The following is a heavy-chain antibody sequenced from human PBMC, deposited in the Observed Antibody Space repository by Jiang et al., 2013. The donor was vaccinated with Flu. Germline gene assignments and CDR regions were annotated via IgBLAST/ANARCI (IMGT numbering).Heavy chain of an antibody. D-gene: IGHD3-22*01. CDR1: GYTFTGYY. J-gene: IGHJ3*02. V-gene: IGHV1-2*02. CDR2: INPNSGGT. Sequence: EVKKPGASVKVSCKASGYTFTGYYMHWVRQAPGQGLEWMGWINPNSGGTNYAQKFQGRVTMTRDTSISTAYMELSRLRSDDTAVYYCARDGGYYDSSGYYYGAFDIWGQGTMVTVSS. CDR3: ARDGGYYDSSGYYYGAFDI.